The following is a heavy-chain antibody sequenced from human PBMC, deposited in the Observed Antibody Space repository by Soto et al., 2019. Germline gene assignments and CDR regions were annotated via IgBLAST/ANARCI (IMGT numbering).Heavy chain of an antibody. D-gene: IGHD2-15*01. Sequence: QVQLVQSGAEVKKPGASVKVSCKASGYTFTSYGISWVRQAPGQGLEWMGWISAYNGNTNYAQKLQGRVTMTTDTSTSTGYMELRGLISDDTAVYYCARVVVVSANVFAFEIWGQGTMVTVSS. J-gene: IGHJ3*02. V-gene: IGHV1-18*01. CDR1: GYTFTSYG. CDR2: ISAYNGNT. CDR3: ARVVVVSANVFAFEI.